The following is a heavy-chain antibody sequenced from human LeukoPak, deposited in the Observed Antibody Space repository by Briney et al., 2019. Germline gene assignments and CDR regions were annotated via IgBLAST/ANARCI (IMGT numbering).Heavy chain of an antibody. D-gene: IGHD1-26*01. CDR1: GFILSGDF. Sequence: GGSLRLSCAASGFILSGDFMSWVRQAPGKGLGWGSLIYSDGSTYYADSVKGRFTISRDNSKNTLDLQMTGLRAEDTAVYYCARERGRGRDSPWFDYWGQGTLVTVSS. V-gene: IGHV3-53*01. J-gene: IGHJ4*02. CDR2: IYSDGST. CDR3: ARERGRGRDSPWFDY.